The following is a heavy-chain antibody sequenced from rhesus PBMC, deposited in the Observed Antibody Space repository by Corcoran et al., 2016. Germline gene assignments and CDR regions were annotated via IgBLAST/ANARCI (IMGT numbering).Heavy chain of an antibody. J-gene: IGHJ5-1*01. CDR2: ITGSGGST. CDR1: GGSISRNY. CDR3: ARVTTVAANRFDV. D-gene: IGHD4-29*01. Sequence: QLQLQESGPGLVTPSETLSLTCAVSGGSISRNYWSWIRQPPGKGLEWIGRITGSGGSTDDNPSLKRRVTMSTDTSKNQFSLKLSSVTGADTAVYYCARVTTVAANRFDVWGPGVLVTVSS. V-gene: IGHV4-173*01.